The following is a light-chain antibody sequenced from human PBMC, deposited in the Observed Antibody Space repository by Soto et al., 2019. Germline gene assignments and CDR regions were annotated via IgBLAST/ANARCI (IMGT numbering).Light chain of an antibody. Sequence: DLQMTQSPSSLSASVGERVTITCQASQDIGRYLNWYQQKPGKAPKLLIYDASNLEIGVPSRFSGSGSGTDFTFTISRLQPEDIATYYCQHYVTLPITFGQGTRLEIK. V-gene: IGKV1-33*01. CDR1: QDIGRY. CDR2: DAS. J-gene: IGKJ5*01. CDR3: QHYVTLPIT.